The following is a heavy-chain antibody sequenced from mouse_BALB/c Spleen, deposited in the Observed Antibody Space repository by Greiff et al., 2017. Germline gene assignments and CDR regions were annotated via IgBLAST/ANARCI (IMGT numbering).Heavy chain of an antibody. CDR2: ISDGGSYT. CDR1: GFTFSDYY. V-gene: IGHV5-4*02. CDR3: ARGDGNFFDY. J-gene: IGHJ2*01. Sequence: EVHLVESGGGLVKPGGSLKLSCAASGFTFSDYYMYWVRQTPEKRLEWVATISDGGSYTYYPDSVKGRFTISRDNAKNNLYLQMSSLKSEDTAMYYCARGDGNFFDYWGQGTTLTVSS. D-gene: IGHD2-1*01.